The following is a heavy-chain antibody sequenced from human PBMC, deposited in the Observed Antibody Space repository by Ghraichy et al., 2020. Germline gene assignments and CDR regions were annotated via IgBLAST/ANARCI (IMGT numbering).Heavy chain of an antibody. D-gene: IGHD6-6*01. CDR1: GGTFSSYA. J-gene: IGHJ3*02. CDR2: IIPIFGTA. Sequence: SVKVSCKASGGTFSSYAISWVRQAPGQGLEWMGGIIPIFGTANYAQKFQGRVTITADESTSTAYMELSSLRSEDTAVYYCAREAAYSSSFAFDIWGQGTRVTVSS. V-gene: IGHV1-69*13. CDR3: AREAAYSSSFAFDI.